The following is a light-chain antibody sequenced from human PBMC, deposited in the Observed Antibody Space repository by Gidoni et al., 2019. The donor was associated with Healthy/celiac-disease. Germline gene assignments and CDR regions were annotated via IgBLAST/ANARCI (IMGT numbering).Light chain of an antibody. CDR2: AAS. CDR1: QSISSY. J-gene: IGKJ4*01. Sequence: DIQMTQSPSSLSASVGDRVTITCRASQSISSYLNWYQQKPGKAPKLLIYAASSLQSGVPSRFSGSGSWTEFTLTISSLQPEDFATYYCQQSYSTPVTFGGGTKVEIK. V-gene: IGKV1-39*01. CDR3: QQSYSTPVT.